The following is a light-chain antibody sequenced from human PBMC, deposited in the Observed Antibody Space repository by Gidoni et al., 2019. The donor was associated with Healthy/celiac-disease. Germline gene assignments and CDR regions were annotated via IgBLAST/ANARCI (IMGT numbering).Light chain of an antibody. CDR1: QSISSW. CDR3: QQYNSYWYT. Sequence: DLQMTQSPSTLSASVGDRVTITCRASQSISSWLAWYQQKPGKAPKLLIYKASSLESVVPSRFSGSGSRTEFTLTISSLQPDDFATYYCQQYNSYWYTFGQGTKLEIK. J-gene: IGKJ2*01. CDR2: KAS. V-gene: IGKV1-5*03.